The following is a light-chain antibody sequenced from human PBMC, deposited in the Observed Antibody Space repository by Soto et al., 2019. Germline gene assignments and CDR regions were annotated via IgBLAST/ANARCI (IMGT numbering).Light chain of an antibody. CDR2: SNN. CDR3: AAWDDSLNGWV. Sequence: QSVLTQPPSASGTPGQRVTISCSGRSSNIGSNTVNWYQQLPGTAPKLLIYSNNQRPSGVPDRFSGSKSGTSASLAISGLQSDDEADYYCAAWDDSLNGWVFGGGTKLTVL. V-gene: IGLV1-44*01. J-gene: IGLJ3*02. CDR1: SSNIGSNT.